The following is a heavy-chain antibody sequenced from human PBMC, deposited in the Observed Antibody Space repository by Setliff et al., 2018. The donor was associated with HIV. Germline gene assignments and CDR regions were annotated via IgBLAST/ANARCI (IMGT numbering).Heavy chain of an antibody. V-gene: IGHV4-59*04. J-gene: IGHJ4*02. Sequence: SETLSLTCTVSGGSISGYYWSWIRQPPGKGLEWIGTIYYRGSTYYKPSLKSRVTISVDTSKNQFSLKLNSVTAAHTAMYYCARVVDADYLDYWGQGTPVTVSS. CDR3: ARVVDADYLDY. D-gene: IGHD2-15*01. CDR2: IYYRGST. CDR1: GGSISGYY.